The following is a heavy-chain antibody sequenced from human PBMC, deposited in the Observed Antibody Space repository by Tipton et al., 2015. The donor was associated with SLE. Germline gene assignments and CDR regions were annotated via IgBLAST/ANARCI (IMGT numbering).Heavy chain of an antibody. CDR2: IYYNGHT. V-gene: IGHV4-59*12. Sequence: TLSLTCTVSGDSITSYYWNWIRQPPGKGLEWIGYIYYNGHTNYSPSLKSRVTLSLDTSKNQFSLSLSSVNAADTAVYYCARVRATRENSDFWSGYFFDYWGQGTLVSVSS. CDR1: GDSITSYY. J-gene: IGHJ4*02. D-gene: IGHD3-3*01. CDR3: ARVRATRENSDFWSGYFFDY.